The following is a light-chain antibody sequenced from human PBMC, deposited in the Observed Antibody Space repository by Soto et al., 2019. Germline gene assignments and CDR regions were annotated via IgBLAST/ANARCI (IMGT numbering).Light chain of an antibody. CDR2: DTY. CDR3: LLSYGGGREV. J-gene: IGLJ2*01. Sequence: QAVVPREPSRTVSPGVSVPLTCGSSTGGLTSGHYPYWFKQKPLQAPRTLIYDTYNNHSWAPARFSGSLLGGKAALTFSGAQPEEEAGYYCLLSYGGGREVCGGGTMLT. V-gene: IGLV7-46*01. CDR1: TGGLTSGHY.